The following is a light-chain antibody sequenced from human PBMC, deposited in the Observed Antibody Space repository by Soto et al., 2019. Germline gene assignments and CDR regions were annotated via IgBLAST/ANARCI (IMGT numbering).Light chain of an antibody. CDR1: PDISNY. CDR3: QPYDNLPYT. Sequence: DIQMTQSPSSLSASVVDRVTITCQASPDISNYLNWYQQKPGKAPKLLIYDASNLETGVPSRFSGSGSGTDFTFTISSLQPEDIATYYCQPYDNLPYTFGQGNKLEIK. V-gene: IGKV1-33*01. J-gene: IGKJ2*01. CDR2: DAS.